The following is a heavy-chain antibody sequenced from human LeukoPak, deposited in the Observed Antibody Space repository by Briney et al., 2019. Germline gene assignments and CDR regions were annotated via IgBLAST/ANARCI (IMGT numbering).Heavy chain of an antibody. J-gene: IGHJ6*02. CDR1: GFTFSSYA. D-gene: IGHD2-15*01. Sequence: GRSLRLSCAASGFTFSSYAVHWVRLAPGKGQEWVAVMSYDGGHKYYADSVKGRFTISRDNSKNTLYLQMNSLRAEDTAVYYGAKGQLVYYGMDVWGQGTRVTVSS. CDR3: AKGQLVYYGMDV. CDR2: MSYDGGHK. V-gene: IGHV3-30*18.